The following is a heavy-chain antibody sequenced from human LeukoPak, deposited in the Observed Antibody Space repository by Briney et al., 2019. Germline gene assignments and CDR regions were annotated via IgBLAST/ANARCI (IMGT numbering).Heavy chain of an antibody. J-gene: IGHJ4*02. CDR2: INSNTGGT. CDR3: ARRIWFGEPQFDY. CDR1: GYTFTGYY. Sequence: ASVKVSCKASGYTFTGYYIHWVRQAPGQGLEWMGWINSNTGGTDYAQNFQGRVTMTRDTSINTAYMELSSLKSDDTAVYYCARRIWFGEPQFDYWGQGTMVTVSS. D-gene: IGHD3-10*01. V-gene: IGHV1-2*02.